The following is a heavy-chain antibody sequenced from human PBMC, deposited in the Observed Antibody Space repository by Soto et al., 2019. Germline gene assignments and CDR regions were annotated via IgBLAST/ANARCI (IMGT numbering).Heavy chain of an antibody. J-gene: IGHJ6*02. Sequence: SETLSLTCTVSGGSISSSSYYWGWIRQPIGKGLEWIGSIFNTGNTYYNSSLKSRVTISVDTSKNQFSLKLSSVTAADTAIYYCRSSTSCYDESCVDVWGQGTMVTVSS. CDR3: RSSTSCYDESCVDV. V-gene: IGHV4-39*01. D-gene: IGHD2-2*01. CDR1: GGSISSSSYY. CDR2: IFNTGNT.